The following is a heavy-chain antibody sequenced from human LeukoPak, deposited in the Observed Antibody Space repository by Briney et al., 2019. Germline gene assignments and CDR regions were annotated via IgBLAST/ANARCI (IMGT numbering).Heavy chain of an antibody. J-gene: IGHJ4*02. D-gene: IGHD3-22*01. CDR2: IIPTFGTA. CDR1: GGTFSSYA. V-gene: IGHV1-69*05. Sequence: ASVKVSCKASGGTFSSYAISWVRQAPGQGLEWMGGIIPTFGTANYAQKFQGRVTITTDESTSTAYMELSSLRSEDTAVYYCARGPNDSSGYYLGYWGQGTLVTVSS. CDR3: ARGPNDSSGYYLGY.